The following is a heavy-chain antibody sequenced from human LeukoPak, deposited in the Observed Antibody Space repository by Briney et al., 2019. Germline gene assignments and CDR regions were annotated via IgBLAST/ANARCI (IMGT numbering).Heavy chain of an antibody. CDR2: INEDGDTK. CDR3: ARDYWRSLEY. CDR1: GFTFRNYW. Sequence: GGSLRLSCAASGFTFRNYWMRWVRQAPRKGLEWVAIINEDGDTKYYVDSLKGRFTISRDNAKNSLYLQMCSLRAEDTAVYYCARDYWRSLEYWGQGTLVTVS. V-gene: IGHV3-7*03. D-gene: IGHD3-16*01. J-gene: IGHJ4*02.